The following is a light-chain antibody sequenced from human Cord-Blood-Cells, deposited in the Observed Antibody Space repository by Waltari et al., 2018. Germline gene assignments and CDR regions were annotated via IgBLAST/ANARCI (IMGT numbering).Light chain of an antibody. CDR2: GAS. V-gene: IGKV3-20*01. CDR1: QSDSSSY. Sequence: EIALTQSPGTLSLYPGERATLSCRASQSDSSSYLACYQQNPGQAPRLLIYGASSRATGIPDRFSGSGSGKDFTLTISRLEPEDFAVYYCQQYGSSRTFGQGTKVEIK. CDR3: QQYGSSRT. J-gene: IGKJ1*01.